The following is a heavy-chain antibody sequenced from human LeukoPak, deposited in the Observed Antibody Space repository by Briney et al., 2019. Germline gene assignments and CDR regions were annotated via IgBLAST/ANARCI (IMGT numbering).Heavy chain of an antibody. CDR3: ARVTGDGYYFGY. Sequence: SVKVYCKASGGTFSSYPITWLRQAPGQGVEWMGRIIIIHDIANYAEKFRGRVTITADQSTSTVYIELTGLTSEDTAVYYCARVTGDGYYFGYWGQGTLVTVSS. CDR1: GGTFSSYP. V-gene: IGHV1-69*04. D-gene: IGHD1-14*01. J-gene: IGHJ4*02. CDR2: IIIIHDIA.